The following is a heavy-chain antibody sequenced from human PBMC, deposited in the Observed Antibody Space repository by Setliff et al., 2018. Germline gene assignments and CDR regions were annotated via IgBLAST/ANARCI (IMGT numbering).Heavy chain of an antibody. V-gene: IGHV4-39*07. D-gene: IGHD1-26*01. Sequence: SETLSLTCTVPGGSISDNGYFWGWVRQPPGKGLEWIGNIYFGGNTYFNPSFKSRVTMSIGTSNSQFSLKLSSVTAADTAIYYCARDASASDGRNAFDIWGQGTMVTV. CDR1: GGSISDNGYF. J-gene: IGHJ3*02. CDR3: ARDASASDGRNAFDI. CDR2: IYFGGNT.